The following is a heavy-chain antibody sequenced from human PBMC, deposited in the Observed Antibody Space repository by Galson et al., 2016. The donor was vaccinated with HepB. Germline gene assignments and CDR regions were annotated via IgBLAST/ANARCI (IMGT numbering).Heavy chain of an antibody. CDR2: INRDGSTT. CDR3: ARALAGSDDY. CDR1: GFTFSSYW. J-gene: IGHJ4*02. V-gene: IGHV3-74*01. D-gene: IGHD6-19*01. Sequence: SLRLSCAASGFTFSSYWMHWVRQAPGKGLVWVSRINRDGSTTNYADYVKGRFTISRDNAKNTLYLQMDSLRAEDTAVYYCARALAGSDDYWGQGTLVTVSS.